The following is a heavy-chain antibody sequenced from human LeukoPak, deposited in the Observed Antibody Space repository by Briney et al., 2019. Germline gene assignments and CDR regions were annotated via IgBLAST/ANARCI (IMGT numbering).Heavy chain of an antibody. Sequence: GGSLRLSCAASGFTFDDYAMHWVRQAPGKGLEWVSLISWDGGSTYYADSVKGRFTISRDNAKNSLYLQMNSLRAEDTAVYYCAREGGSSWTGYFDYWGQGTLVTVSS. V-gene: IGHV3-43D*03. J-gene: IGHJ4*02. CDR2: ISWDGGST. CDR3: AREGGSSWTGYFDY. CDR1: GFTFDDYA. D-gene: IGHD6-13*01.